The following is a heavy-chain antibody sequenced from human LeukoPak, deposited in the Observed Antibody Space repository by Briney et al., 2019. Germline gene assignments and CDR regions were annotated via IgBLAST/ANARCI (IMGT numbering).Heavy chain of an antibody. D-gene: IGHD3/OR15-3a*01. V-gene: IGHV3-7*03. CDR2: IKLDGSEK. CDR1: GFSFGKYW. CDR3: ARDQYDTWSRRGNFDS. J-gene: IGHJ4*02. Sequence: GGSLRLSCVASGFSFGKYWMSWVRQAPGKRLEWVANIKLDGSEKNYVDSVKGRFTISRDNTKNSLYLQMNSLRAEDTAVFYCARDQYDTWSRRGNFDSWGQGTLVIVSS.